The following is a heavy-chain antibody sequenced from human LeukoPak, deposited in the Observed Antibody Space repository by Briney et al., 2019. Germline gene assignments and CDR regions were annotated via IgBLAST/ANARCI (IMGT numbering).Heavy chain of an antibody. J-gene: IGHJ5*02. Sequence: PSETLSLTCTVSGGSISSSSYSWGWIRQPPGKGLEWIGSIYYSGSTYYNPSLKSRVTISVDTSKNQFSLKLSSVTAADTAVYYCARQDYYGSGSFDPWGQGTLVTVSS. CDR2: IYYSGST. CDR1: GGSISSSSYS. V-gene: IGHV4-39*01. CDR3: ARQDYYGSGSFDP. D-gene: IGHD3-10*01.